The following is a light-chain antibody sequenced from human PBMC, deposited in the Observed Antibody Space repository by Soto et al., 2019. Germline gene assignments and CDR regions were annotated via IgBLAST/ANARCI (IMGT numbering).Light chain of an antibody. J-gene: IGKJ2*01. Sequence: DIQMTQSPSSLSASVGDRVTITCRASQSISSYLNWYQQKQGKAPKLLIYTASSLESGVPSRFSGCGSGTDFTLTISRLQPEDFATYYCQQYFTTPLTFGQGTKLDIK. V-gene: IGKV1-39*01. CDR3: QQYFTTPLT. CDR1: QSISSY. CDR2: TAS.